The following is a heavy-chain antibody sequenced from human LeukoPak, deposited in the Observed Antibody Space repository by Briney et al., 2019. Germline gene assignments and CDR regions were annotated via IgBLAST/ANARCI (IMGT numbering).Heavy chain of an antibody. J-gene: IGHJ6*03. CDR2: IYYTGSS. D-gene: IGHD3-22*01. CDR1: GGSISSSSYY. V-gene: IGHV4-39*07. Sequence: PSETLSLTCTVSGGSISSSSYYWGFVRQTPGKGLEWMGSIYYTGSSHYNPSLKSRATISVDTSKNQFSLKLTSVTAADTAVYYCTRAASSGPLFTYHMDVWGKGTTVTVSS. CDR3: TRAASSGPLFTYHMDV.